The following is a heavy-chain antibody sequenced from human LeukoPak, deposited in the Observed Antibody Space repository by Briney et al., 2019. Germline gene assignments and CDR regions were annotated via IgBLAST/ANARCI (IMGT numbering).Heavy chain of an antibody. J-gene: IGHJ4*02. CDR2: IYYSGST. V-gene: IGHV4-59*01. Sequence: SETLSLTCTVSGGSISSYYWSWIRQPPGKGLEWIGYIYYSGSTNHNPSLKSRVTISVDTSKNQFSLKLSSVTAADTAVYYCARAREIVPAAMFGRRLYFDYWGQGTLVTVSS. CDR3: ARAREIVPAAMFGRRLYFDY. D-gene: IGHD2-2*01. CDR1: GGSISSYY.